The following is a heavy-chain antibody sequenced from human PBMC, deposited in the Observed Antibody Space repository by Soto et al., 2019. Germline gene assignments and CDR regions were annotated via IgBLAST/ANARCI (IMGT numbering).Heavy chain of an antibody. J-gene: IGHJ4*02. D-gene: IGHD3-10*01. CDR3: ARLGGSGGDSIEH. CDR2: IWYDGSKK. V-gene: IGHV3-33*01. Sequence: QVQLVESEGGVVQPGRSLRLSCAASGFPFSKYGMHWVRQAPGKGLEWVAIIWYDGSKKYYGDSVKGRFTISRDNSKDTLFLQMNSLRADDTAMYYCARLGGSGGDSIEHWGQGTLVTVSS. CDR1: GFPFSKYG.